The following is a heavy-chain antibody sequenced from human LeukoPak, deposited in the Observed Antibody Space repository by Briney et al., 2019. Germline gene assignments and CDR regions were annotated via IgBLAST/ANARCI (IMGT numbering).Heavy chain of an antibody. CDR1: GGSFSGYY. CDR2: INHSGST. Sequence: SETLSLTCAVYGGSFSGYYWSWIRQPPGKGLEWIGEINHSGSTNYNPSLKSRVTISVDTSKNQFSLKLSPVTAADTAVYYCARRKGTSGWSWGSPYYFDYWGQGTLVTVSS. V-gene: IGHV4-34*01. CDR3: ARRKGTSGWSWGSPYYFDY. J-gene: IGHJ4*02. D-gene: IGHD6-19*01.